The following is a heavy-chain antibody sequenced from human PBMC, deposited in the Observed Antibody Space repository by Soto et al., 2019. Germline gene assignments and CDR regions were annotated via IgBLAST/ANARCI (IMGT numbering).Heavy chain of an antibody. Sequence: ASVKVSCKASGGTFSSYAISWVRQAPGQGLEWMGGIIPIFGTANYAQKFQGRVTITADKSTSTAYMELSSLRSEDTAVYYCARDQGYYDSSGYYYVGLGVDAFDIWGQGTMVTVSS. CDR1: GGTFSSYA. V-gene: IGHV1-69*06. CDR3: ARDQGYYDSSGYYYVGLGVDAFDI. J-gene: IGHJ3*02. CDR2: IIPIFGTA. D-gene: IGHD3-22*01.